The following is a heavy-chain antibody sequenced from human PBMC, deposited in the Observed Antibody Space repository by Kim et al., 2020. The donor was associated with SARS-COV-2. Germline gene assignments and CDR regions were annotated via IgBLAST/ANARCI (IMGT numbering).Heavy chain of an antibody. Sequence: GGSLRLSCAASGFTFSSYWMSWVRQAPGKGLEWVANIKQDGSEKYYVDSVKGRFTISRDNAKNSLYLQMNSLRAKDTAVYYCARVGMATISTFDYWGQGTLVTVSS. D-gene: IGHD5-12*01. CDR2: IKQDGSEK. CDR1: GFTFSSYW. CDR3: ARVGMATISTFDY. J-gene: IGHJ4*02. V-gene: IGHV3-7*03.